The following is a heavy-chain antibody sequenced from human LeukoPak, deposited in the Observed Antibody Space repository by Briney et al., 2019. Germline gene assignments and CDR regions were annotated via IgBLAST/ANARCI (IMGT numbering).Heavy chain of an antibody. CDR1: GYTFTSYG. D-gene: IGHD3-16*01. V-gene: IGHV1-18*01. J-gene: IGHJ4*02. Sequence: ASVKVSCKASGYTFTSYGISWVRQAPGQGLEWMGWISAYNGNTNYAQKLQGRVTMTTDTSTSTAYMELRSLRSDDTAVYYCARELINDYVWGSPPGDYWGQGTLVTVSS. CDR3: ARELINDYVWGSPPGDY. CDR2: ISAYNGNT.